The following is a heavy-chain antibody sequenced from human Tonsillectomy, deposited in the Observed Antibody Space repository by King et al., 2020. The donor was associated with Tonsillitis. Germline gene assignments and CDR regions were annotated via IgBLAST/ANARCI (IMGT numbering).Heavy chain of an antibody. D-gene: IGHD3-16*01. CDR3: ARAPPVMITFVGVRVFPHHPYYGLDV. J-gene: IGHJ6*02. CDR1: GYIFTNYG. Sequence: VQLVQSGAEVKKPGASVKVSCKASGYIFTNYGVSWVRQAPGQGLEWMGWISTYNGNTNLAQKFQGRVTMTRDTSTSTVSMELRSLRTYDTAVYDCARAPPVMITFVGVRVFPHHPYYGLDVWGQGTTVIVS. CDR2: ISTYNGNT. V-gene: IGHV1-18*04.